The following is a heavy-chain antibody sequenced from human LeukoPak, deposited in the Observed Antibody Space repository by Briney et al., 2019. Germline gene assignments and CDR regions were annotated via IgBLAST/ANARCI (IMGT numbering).Heavy chain of an antibody. V-gene: IGHV1-2*02. D-gene: IGHD1-26*01. CDR1: VYTFTGYY. Sequence: ASVKVSCKASVYTFTGYYMHWVRQAPGQGREWMGWVNHNTDGKHYAQKFQGRVTMTRDTSISTAYIELSRLRSDDAGVYYCARDRGSYYLDALDIWGQGTMVTVSS. CDR2: VNHNTDGK. CDR3: ARDRGSYYLDALDI. J-gene: IGHJ3*02.